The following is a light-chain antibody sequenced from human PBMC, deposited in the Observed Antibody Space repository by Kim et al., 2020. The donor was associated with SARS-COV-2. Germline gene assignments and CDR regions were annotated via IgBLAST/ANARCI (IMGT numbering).Light chain of an antibody. CDR1: TPNIGSNY. Sequence: GQRVTISFSGPTPNIGSNYVYWYQQLPGTAPKLLLYRNNQRPSGVPDRFSGSKSGTSASLAISGLRSEDEADYYCAAWDDSLSGWVFGGGTKLTVL. CDR2: RNN. CDR3: AAWDDSLSGWV. V-gene: IGLV1-47*01. J-gene: IGLJ3*02.